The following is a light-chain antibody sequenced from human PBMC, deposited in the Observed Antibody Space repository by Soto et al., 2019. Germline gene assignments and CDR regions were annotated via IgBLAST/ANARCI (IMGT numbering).Light chain of an antibody. CDR1: SSDVGGYNY. CDR3: ISYTTSVTYV. CDR2: GVS. Sequence: QSVLTQPASVSGSPGQSITISCTGTSSDVGGYNYVSWYQQHPGKAPKLMISGVSNRPSGVSNRFSGSTSGNTASLTISGLQTEDEADYYCISYTTSVTYVFGTGTKVTVL. J-gene: IGLJ1*01. V-gene: IGLV2-14*01.